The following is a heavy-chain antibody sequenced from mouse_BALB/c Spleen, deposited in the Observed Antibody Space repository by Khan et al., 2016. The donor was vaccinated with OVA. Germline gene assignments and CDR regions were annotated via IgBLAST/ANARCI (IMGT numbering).Heavy chain of an antibody. V-gene: IGHV1-7*01. CDR3: ARRGLRWDFDY. D-gene: IGHD1-1*01. Sequence: QIQLVQSGAELAKPGASVKMSCKASGYTFINYWILWVKQRPGQGLEWIGYINPSTGYTEYNQNFKDKATLTADKSTSTAYMQLSSLPSEDSAVYYCARRGLRWDFDYWGQGTTLTVSS. CDR2: INPSTGYT. J-gene: IGHJ2*01. CDR1: GYTFINYW.